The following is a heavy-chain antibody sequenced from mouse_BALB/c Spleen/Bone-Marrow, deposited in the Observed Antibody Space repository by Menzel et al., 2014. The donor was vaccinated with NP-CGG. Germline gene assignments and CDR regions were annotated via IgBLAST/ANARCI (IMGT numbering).Heavy chain of an antibody. D-gene: IGHD2-14*01. CDR1: GFTFSDYY. CDR2: ISNGGGST. CDR3: ARHAEVRRDAMDY. V-gene: IGHV5-12*02. J-gene: IGHJ4*01. Sequence: EVQLVESGGGLVQPGGSLKLSCATSGFTFSDYYMYWVRQTPEKRLEWVAYISNGGGSTYYPDTVKGRFTISRDNAKNTLCLQMSRLKSEDTAMYYCARHAEVRRDAMDYWGQGTSVTVSS.